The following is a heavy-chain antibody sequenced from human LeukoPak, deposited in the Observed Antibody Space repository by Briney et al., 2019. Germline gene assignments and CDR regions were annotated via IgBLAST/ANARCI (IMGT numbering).Heavy chain of an antibody. CDR2: IYTSGST. Sequence: PSETLSLTCTVSGGSISSYYWSWIRQPAGKGLEWIGRIYTSGSTNYNPSLKSRVTMSVDTSKNQFSLKLSSVTAADTAVYYCARDPQYYSDVHTFDYWGQGSLVTVAS. V-gene: IGHV4-4*07. CDR3: ARDPQYYSDVHTFDY. CDR1: GGSISSYY. J-gene: IGHJ4*01. D-gene: IGHD2/OR15-2a*01.